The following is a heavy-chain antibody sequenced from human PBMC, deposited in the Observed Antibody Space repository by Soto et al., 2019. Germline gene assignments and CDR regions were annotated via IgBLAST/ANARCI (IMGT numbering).Heavy chain of an antibody. CDR3: AKPFHRSGYYYDFWYFDV. Sequence: QVQLVESGGGVVQPGRSLRLSCAASGLTFSSYGMHWVRQAPGKGLEWVAVISHDGSTKYYADSVRGRFTISRDNSNNTLYMQMDSLRPENTALYYCAKPFHRSGYYYDFWYFDVWGRGTLVTVSS. V-gene: IGHV3-30*18. CDR1: GLTFSSYG. D-gene: IGHD3-22*01. CDR2: ISHDGSTK. J-gene: IGHJ2*01.